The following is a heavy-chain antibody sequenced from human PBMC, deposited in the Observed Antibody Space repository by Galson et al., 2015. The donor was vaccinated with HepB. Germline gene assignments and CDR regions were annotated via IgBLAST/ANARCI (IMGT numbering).Heavy chain of an antibody. V-gene: IGHV3-7*03. Sequence: SLRLSCAASGFTFSSYWMSWVRQAPGKGLEWVANIKQDGSEKYYVDSVKGRFTISRDNAKNSLYLQMNSLRAEDTAVYYCASTTQPLRGHSSSWSHPIVPFDYWGQGTLVTVSS. J-gene: IGHJ4*02. D-gene: IGHD6-13*01. CDR3: ASTTQPLRGHSSSWSHPIVPFDY. CDR2: IKQDGSEK. CDR1: GFTFSSYW.